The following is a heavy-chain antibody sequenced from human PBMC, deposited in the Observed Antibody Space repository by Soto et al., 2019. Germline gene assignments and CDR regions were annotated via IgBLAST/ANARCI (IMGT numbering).Heavy chain of an antibody. D-gene: IGHD4-17*01. CDR2: IRSKANSYAT. Sequence: PGGSLRLSCAASGFTFSGSAMHWVRQASGKGLEWVGRIRSKANSYATAYAASVKGRFTISRDDSKNTAYLQMNSLKTEDTAVYYCIRFSPAYGDYGFEHCCQATLVNVVS. J-gene: IGHJ4*02. CDR3: IRFSPAYGDYGFEH. CDR1: GFTFSGSA. V-gene: IGHV3-73*01.